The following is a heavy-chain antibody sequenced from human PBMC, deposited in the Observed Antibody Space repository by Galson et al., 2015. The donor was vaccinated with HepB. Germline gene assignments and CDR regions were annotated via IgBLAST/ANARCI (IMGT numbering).Heavy chain of an antibody. V-gene: IGHV4-59*01. Sequence: LSLTCTVSGGSISSYYWSWIRQPPGKGLEWIGYIYYSGSTNYNPSLKSRVTISVDTSKNQFSLKLSSVTAADTAVYYCARGNYYDSSGYPDWGQGTLVTVSS. J-gene: IGHJ1*01. CDR2: IYYSGST. D-gene: IGHD3-22*01. CDR3: ARGNYYDSSGYPD. CDR1: GGSISSYY.